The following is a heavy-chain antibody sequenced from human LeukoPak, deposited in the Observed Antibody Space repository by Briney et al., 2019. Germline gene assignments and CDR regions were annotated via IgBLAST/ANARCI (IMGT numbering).Heavy chain of an antibody. J-gene: IGHJ4*02. V-gene: IGHV4-59*01. CDR3: ARDSLTPL. CDR2: IYYSGST. Sequence: SETLSLTCTVSGGSISSYYWSWIRQPPGKGLEWIGYIYYSGSTNYNPSLKSRVTISVDTSKNQFSLKLSSVAAADTAVYYCARDSLTPLWGQGTLVTVSS. D-gene: IGHD1-14*01. CDR1: GGSISSYY.